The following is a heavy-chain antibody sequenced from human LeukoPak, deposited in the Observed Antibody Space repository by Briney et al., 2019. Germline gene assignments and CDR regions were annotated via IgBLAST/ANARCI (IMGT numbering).Heavy chain of an antibody. CDR1: GFSVNTNY. Sequence: GGSLRLSCAASGFSVNTNYMTWVRRAPGKGLEWVPVLYSGGGAYYADSVKDRFTISRDYSQNTLLLQMNSLRAEDTALYYCARGKTSDDIIEDAFDIWGQGTMVAVSS. D-gene: IGHD3-9*01. J-gene: IGHJ3*02. V-gene: IGHV3-66*01. CDR3: ARGKTSDDIIEDAFDI. CDR2: LYSGGGA.